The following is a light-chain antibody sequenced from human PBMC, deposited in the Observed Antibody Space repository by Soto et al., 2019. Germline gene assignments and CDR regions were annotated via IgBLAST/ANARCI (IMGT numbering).Light chain of an antibody. CDR3: QHYNSYSEA. J-gene: IGKJ1*01. CDR1: QTISSW. CDR2: KAS. Sequence: DIQMTQSHSTLSGSVGDRATITFRASQTISSWLAWYQQKPGKAPKLLIYKASTLKSGVPSRFSGSGSGTEFTLTISSLHPDDFATYYCQHYNSYSEAFGQGTKVDIK. V-gene: IGKV1-5*03.